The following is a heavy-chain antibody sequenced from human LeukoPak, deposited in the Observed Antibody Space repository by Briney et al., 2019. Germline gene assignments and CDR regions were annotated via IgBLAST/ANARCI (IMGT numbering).Heavy chain of an antibody. V-gene: IGHV5-51*03. CDR3: ARLRSSSWYTVDY. J-gene: IGHJ4*02. Sequence: TGESLKISCKGSGYTFPYYWIAWVRQMPGKGLEWMGIIYPDDSDTRYSPSFQGLVTISADKSITTAYLQWSSLKASDTAMYYCARLRSSSWYTVDYWGQGTLVTVSS. D-gene: IGHD6-13*01. CDR2: IYPDDSDT. CDR1: GYTFPYYW.